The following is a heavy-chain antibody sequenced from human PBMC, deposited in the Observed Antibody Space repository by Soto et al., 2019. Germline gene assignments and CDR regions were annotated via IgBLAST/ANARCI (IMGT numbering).Heavy chain of an antibody. D-gene: IGHD5-12*01. V-gene: IGHV3-23*01. CDR2: ISGSGGST. CDR3: ARSWLRNYFDY. J-gene: IGHJ4*02. CDR1: GFTFSSYA. Sequence: GGSLRLSCAASGFTFSSYARSWVRQAPGKGLEWVSAISGSGGSTYYADSVKGRFTISRDNSKNTLYLQMNSLRAEDTAVYYCARSWLRNYFDYWGQGTLVTVSS.